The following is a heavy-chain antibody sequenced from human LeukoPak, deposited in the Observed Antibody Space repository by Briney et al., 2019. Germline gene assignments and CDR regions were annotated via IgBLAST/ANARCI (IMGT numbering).Heavy chain of an antibody. CDR3: VRDIDGYNYVDY. J-gene: IGHJ4*02. V-gene: IGHV3-53*01. CDR1: GFTVSREY. Sequence: PGGSLRLSCAASGFTVSREYMNWVRQAPGKGLEWLSIIYSGGSIYYADSVKGRFTISRDNSKNTLYLQMSSLTAEDTAVYYCVRDIDGYNYVDYWGQGTLVTVSS. D-gene: IGHD5-24*01. CDR2: IYSGGSI.